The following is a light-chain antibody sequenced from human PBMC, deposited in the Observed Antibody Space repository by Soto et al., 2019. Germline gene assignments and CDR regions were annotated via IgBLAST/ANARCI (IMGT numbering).Light chain of an antibody. CDR2: GNS. Sequence: QSVRTQPPPVSGPPGQRVTISCTGGTSNIGAGYDVHWYQQLPGTAPKLLIYGNSNRPSGVPDRFSGSKSGTSASLAITGLRAEDEADYYCQSYDSSLSVVFGGGTKLTVL. V-gene: IGLV1-40*01. J-gene: IGLJ2*01. CDR1: TSNIGAGYD. CDR3: QSYDSSLSVV.